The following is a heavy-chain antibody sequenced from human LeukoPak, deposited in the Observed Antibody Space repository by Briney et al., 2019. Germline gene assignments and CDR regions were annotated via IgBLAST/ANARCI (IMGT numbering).Heavy chain of an antibody. J-gene: IGHJ4*02. CDR3: ARASFGVGGSRYFDY. Sequence: GGSLRLSCAAYGFTFNDYGMSWVRQAPGKGLEWVSSISSRSTFKYDTDSVRGRFTISRDNAKNSLYLQMNSLRVEDTAVYYCARASFGVGGSRYFDYWGQGTLVTVSS. CDR2: ISSRSTFK. V-gene: IGHV3-21*06. D-gene: IGHD3-10*01. CDR1: GFTFNDYG.